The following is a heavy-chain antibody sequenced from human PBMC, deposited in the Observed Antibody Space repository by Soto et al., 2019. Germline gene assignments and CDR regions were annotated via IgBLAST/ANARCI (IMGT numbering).Heavy chain of an antibody. V-gene: IGHV1-3*01. CDR1: GNTFTSYA. CDR2: INAGNGNT. Sequence: GASVKVSCKASGNTFTSYAMHWVRQAPGQRLEWMGWINAGNGNTKYSQKFRGRVTITRDTSASTAYMELNSLRSEDTAVYYCARDKRIAAAGTLAWFDPWGQGTLVTVSS. D-gene: IGHD6-13*01. J-gene: IGHJ5*02. CDR3: ARDKRIAAAGTLAWFDP.